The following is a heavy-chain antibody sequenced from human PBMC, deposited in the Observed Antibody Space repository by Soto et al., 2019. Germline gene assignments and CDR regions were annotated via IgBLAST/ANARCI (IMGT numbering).Heavy chain of an antibody. CDR2: TYFRSKWYN. Sequence: SQTLSLTCAISGDSVSSNTASWNWIRQSPSRGLEWLGRTYFRSKWYNDYAVSVKSRIIINPDTSNSQFSLQLNSVTPEDTAVYFCAKGDNLGPKTGYAFDPWGQGIMVTVSS. CDR1: GDSVSSNTAS. CDR3: AKGDNLGPKTGYAFDP. J-gene: IGHJ5*02. D-gene: IGHD5-12*01. V-gene: IGHV6-1*01.